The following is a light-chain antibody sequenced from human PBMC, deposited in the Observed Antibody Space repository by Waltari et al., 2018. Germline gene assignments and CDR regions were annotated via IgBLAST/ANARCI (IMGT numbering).Light chain of an antibody. CDR2: ANN. Sequence: QSVLTQPPSVSGAPGQTVTISCTGTSSNIGARHDVEWYQPLPGTAPKLLIYANNQRPSGVPVRFPGSKSGTSASLAITGLQAEDEAEYYCQSYDSSLTLYVFGPGNKVTVL. V-gene: IGLV1-40*01. CDR1: SSNIGARHD. J-gene: IGLJ1*01. CDR3: QSYDSSLTLYV.